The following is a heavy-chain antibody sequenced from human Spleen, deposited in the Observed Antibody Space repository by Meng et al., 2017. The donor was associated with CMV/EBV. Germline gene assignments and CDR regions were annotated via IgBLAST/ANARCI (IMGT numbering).Heavy chain of an antibody. CDR1: GGSISSYY. CDR3: ARGAVAGWGWFDP. CDR2: IYYSGST. D-gene: IGHD3-16*01. V-gene: IGHV4-59*01. J-gene: IGHJ5*02. Sequence: SETLSLTCTVSGGSISSYYWSWIRQPPGKGLEWIGYIYYSGSTNYNPSLKSRVTISVDTSKNQFSLKLSSVTAADTAVYYCARGAVAGWGWFDPWGQGTPVTVSS.